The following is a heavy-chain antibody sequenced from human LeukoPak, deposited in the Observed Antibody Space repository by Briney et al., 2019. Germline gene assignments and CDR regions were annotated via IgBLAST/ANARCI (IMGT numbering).Heavy chain of an antibody. CDR2: IYSDNT. V-gene: IGHV3-53*01. D-gene: IGHD4-17*01. J-gene: IGHJ3*02. CDR3: ARVLYGDYAFDI. Sequence: GGSLRLSCTVSGFTVSSNSMSWVRQAPGKGLEWVSFIYSDNTHYSDSVKGRFTISRDNSKNSLYLQMNSLRAEDTAVYYCARVLYGDYAFDIWGQGTMVTVSS. CDR1: GFTVSSNS.